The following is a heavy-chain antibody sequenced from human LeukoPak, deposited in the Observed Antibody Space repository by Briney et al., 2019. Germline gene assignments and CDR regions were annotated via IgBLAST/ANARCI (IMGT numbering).Heavy chain of an antibody. CDR3: ARDRSTLVTPSHWFDP. CDR2: IKQDGSEK. J-gene: IGHJ5*02. Sequence: AESLRLSCAASGFTFSSYWMSWVRQAPGKGLEWVANIKQDGSEKYYVDSVKGRFTISGDDAKNSLYLQMNSLRAEDTAVYYCARDRSTLVTPSHWFDPWGEGTLVTSSS. CDR1: GFTFSSYW. D-gene: IGHD3-9*01. V-gene: IGHV3-7*04.